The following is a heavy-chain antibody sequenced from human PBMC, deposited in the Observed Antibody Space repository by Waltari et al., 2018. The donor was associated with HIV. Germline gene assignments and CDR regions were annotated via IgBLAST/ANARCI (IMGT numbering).Heavy chain of an antibody. V-gene: IGHV3-7*01. CDR2: IKADGTES. Sequence: EEQLVESGGGLVQPGGSLRLSCAASGFTFNNYWMNWVRQAPGKGLEWGAHIKADGTESQYVDSGKGRFTISRDNAKNSLYREMNSLRVEDTAVYYCAKGTTVTYYHYYGMDVWGQGTTVAVSS. CDR1: GFTFNNYW. CDR3: AKGTTVTYYHYYGMDV. J-gene: IGHJ6*02. D-gene: IGHD4-17*01.